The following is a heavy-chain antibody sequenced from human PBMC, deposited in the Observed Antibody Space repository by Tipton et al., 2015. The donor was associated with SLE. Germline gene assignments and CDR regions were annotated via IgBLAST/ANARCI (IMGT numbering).Heavy chain of an antibody. J-gene: IGHJ4*02. V-gene: IGHV3-33*01. CDR1: GFSFSSYG. CDR3: ARGYCSSATCYAFDY. CDR2: IWYDGSNE. Sequence: SGFSFSSYGIHWVRQAPGKGLEWVAVIWYDGSNEYYADSVKGRFTISRDNSKNTLYLQMNSRRAEDTAVYYCARGYCSSATCYAFDYWGQGTLVTVSS. D-gene: IGHD2-2*01.